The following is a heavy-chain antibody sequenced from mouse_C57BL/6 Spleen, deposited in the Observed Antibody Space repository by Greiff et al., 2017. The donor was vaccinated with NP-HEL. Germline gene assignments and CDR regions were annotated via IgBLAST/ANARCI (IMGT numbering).Heavy chain of an antibody. CDR1: GFTFRDYY. CDR2: INYDGIST. J-gene: IGHJ4*01. V-gene: IGHV5-16*01. Sequence: EVMLVESEGGLVQPGRSMKLSCTASGFTFRDYYIAWVRQVPVKGLEWVANINYDGISTYYLDSLKSSFNISTDNAKNILYLQMSSLKSEDTATYYCARGKDYGYDHDMDYWGQGTTVTVSS. CDR3: ARGKDYGYDHDMDY. D-gene: IGHD2-2*01.